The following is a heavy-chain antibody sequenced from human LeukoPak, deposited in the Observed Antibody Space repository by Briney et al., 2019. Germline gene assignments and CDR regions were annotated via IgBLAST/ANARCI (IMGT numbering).Heavy chain of an antibody. Sequence: ASVKVSCKASGYTFTSYDINWVRQATGQGLEWMGWMNPNSGNTGYAQKFQGRVTMTRNTSISTAYMELSSLRSEDTAVYYCARGLRIVGATTIWFDPWGQGTLVTVSS. CDR1: GYTFTSYD. D-gene: IGHD1-26*01. CDR3: ARGLRIVGATTIWFDP. CDR2: MNPNSGNT. J-gene: IGHJ5*02. V-gene: IGHV1-8*01.